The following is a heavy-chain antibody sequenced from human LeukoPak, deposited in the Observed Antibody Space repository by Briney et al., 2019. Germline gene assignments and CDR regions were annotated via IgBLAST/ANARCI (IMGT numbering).Heavy chain of an antibody. CDR2: IYTSGST. CDR1: GGSISSGSYY. D-gene: IGHD1-26*01. CDR3: ARHRSGSPVSAFDI. J-gene: IGHJ3*02. V-gene: IGHV4-61*02. Sequence: SETLSLTCTVSGGSISSGSYYLSWIRQPAGKGLEWIGRIYTSGSTNYNPSLKSRVTISVDTSKNQFSLKLSSVTAADTAVYYCARHRSGSPVSAFDIWGQGTMVTVSS.